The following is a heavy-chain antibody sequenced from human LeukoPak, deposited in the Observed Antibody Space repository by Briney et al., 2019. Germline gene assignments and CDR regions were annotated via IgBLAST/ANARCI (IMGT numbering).Heavy chain of an antibody. CDR1: GFTFSSYW. V-gene: IGHV3-74*01. J-gene: IGHJ4*02. CDR3: ARSGWPYYFDY. D-gene: IGHD3-22*01. CDR2: IHSDWSST. Sequence: GGSLRLSCAASGFTFSSYWMHWVRQAPGKGLVWVSRIHSDWSSTSYADSVRGRFTISRDDAKSTLYLQMNSLRAEDTAVYYCARSGWPYYFDYWGQGTLVTVSS.